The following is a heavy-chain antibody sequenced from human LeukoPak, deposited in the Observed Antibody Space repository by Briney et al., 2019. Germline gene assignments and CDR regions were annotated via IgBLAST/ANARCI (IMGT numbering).Heavy chain of an antibody. CDR1: GYTFTSYD. D-gene: IGHD5-24*01. J-gene: IGHJ6*03. CDR3: AREGDGYNSYYYYYMNV. Sequence: ASVKVSCKASGYTFTSYDINWVRQATGQGLEWMGIINPSGGSTSYAQKFQGRVTMTRDMSTSTVYMELSSLRSEDTAVYCCAREGDGYNSYYYYYMNVWGKGATVTVSS. CDR2: INPSGGST. V-gene: IGHV1-46*01.